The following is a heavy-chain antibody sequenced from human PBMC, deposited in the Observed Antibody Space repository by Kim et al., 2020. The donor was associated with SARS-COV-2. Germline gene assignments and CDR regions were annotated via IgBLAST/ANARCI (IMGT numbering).Heavy chain of an antibody. Sequence: GGSLRLSCAASVFTFSTYAISWVRQAPGKGLEWVSDISGSGGSTYYADSVKGRFTLSRDNSKNTLYLQMNSLRAEDTAVYYCAKDIGHYYGSGSYYNVGFGYWDQGTMVTVAS. CDR2: ISGSGGST. J-gene: IGHJ4*02. CDR3: AKDIGHYYGSGSYYNVGFGY. V-gene: IGHV3-23*01. D-gene: IGHD3-10*01. CDR1: VFTFSTYA.